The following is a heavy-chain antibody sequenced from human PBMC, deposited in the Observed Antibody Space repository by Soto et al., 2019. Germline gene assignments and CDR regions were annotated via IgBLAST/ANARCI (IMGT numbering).Heavy chain of an antibody. D-gene: IGHD6-13*01. V-gene: IGHV5-10-1*01. Sequence: LGESLKISCKGSGYSFTSYWISWVRQMPGKGLEWMGRIDPSDSYTNYSPSFQGHVTISADKSISTAYLQWSSLKASDTAMYYCARHRDSSSWYYYYGMDVWGQGTTVTVSS. CDR1: GYSFTSYW. J-gene: IGHJ6*02. CDR3: ARHRDSSSWYYYYGMDV. CDR2: IDPSDSYT.